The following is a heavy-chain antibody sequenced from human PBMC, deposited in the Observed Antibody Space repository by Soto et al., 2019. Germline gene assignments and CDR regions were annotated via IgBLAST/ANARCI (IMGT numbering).Heavy chain of an antibody. CDR1: GFTFSSYW. CDR2: IHNDGSTT. Sequence: EVQLVESGGGLVQPGGSVRLSCAASGFTFSSYWMHWVRQAPGKGLMWVSRIHNDGSTTRYADSVKGRFTISRDNAKNTLYLQMSSLRVEDTAVYYSARDNWNSYWGQGTLVTVSS. D-gene: IGHD1-7*01. V-gene: IGHV3-74*01. CDR3: ARDNWNSY. J-gene: IGHJ4*01.